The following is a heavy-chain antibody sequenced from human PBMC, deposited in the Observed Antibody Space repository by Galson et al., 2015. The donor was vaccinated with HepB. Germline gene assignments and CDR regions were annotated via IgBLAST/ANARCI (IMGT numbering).Heavy chain of an antibody. CDR3: ARAITIFGVVRREGYTDV. Sequence: SVKVSCKASGGTFSSYAISWVRQAPGQGLEWMGRIIPVLGIANYTQKFQGRVTITADKSTTTAYLELSSLRFEDTAVYYCARAITIFGVVRREGYTDVWGKATTVTVSS. D-gene: IGHD3-3*01. CDR1: GGTFSSYA. V-gene: IGHV1-69*04. CDR2: IIPVLGIA. J-gene: IGHJ6*03.